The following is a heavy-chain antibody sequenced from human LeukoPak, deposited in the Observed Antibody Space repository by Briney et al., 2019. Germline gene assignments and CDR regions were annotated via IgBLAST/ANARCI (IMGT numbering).Heavy chain of an antibody. CDR1: GFTFSSYG. CDR3: AKDSSGYYDWFDP. V-gene: IGHV3-23*01. Sequence: GRSLRLSCAASGFTFSSYGMHWVRQAPGKGLEWDSAISDSDGYTNYADSVKGRFTISRDNSKNMLYLQMNSLRAEDTAVYYCAKDSSGYYDWFDPWGQGTLVTVSS. J-gene: IGHJ5*02. CDR2: ISDSDGYT. D-gene: IGHD6-19*01.